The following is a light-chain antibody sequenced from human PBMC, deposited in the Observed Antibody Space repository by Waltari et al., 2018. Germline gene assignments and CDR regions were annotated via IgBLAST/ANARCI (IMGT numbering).Light chain of an antibody. CDR2: DVN. CDR3: SSYTSSRAIFV. V-gene: IGLV2-14*01. CDR1: GSDVGGYDY. J-gene: IGLJ1*01. Sequence: QSALTQPASVSGSPGQSITISCTGTGSDVGGYDYVSWYQRHPGKVPKVMIYDVNKRPSGVSDRFSGSESGYTASLTISGLQAQDEADYYCSSYTSSRAIFVFGIGTKVTVL.